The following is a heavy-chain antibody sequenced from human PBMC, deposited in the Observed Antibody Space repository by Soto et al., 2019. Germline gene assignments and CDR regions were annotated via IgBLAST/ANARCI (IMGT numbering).Heavy chain of an antibody. Sequence: QVQLQESGPGLVKPSQTLSLTCTVSGGSISSGGYYWSWIRQHPGKGLEWIGYIYYSGRTYYNPSLKSRVTISEDTSKNQYSLKLSSVTAADTAVYYCTTYDSSGSRGFQHWGQGTLVTVSS. CDR3: TTYDSSGSRGFQH. CDR2: IYYSGRT. CDR1: GGSISSGGYY. V-gene: IGHV4-31*03. J-gene: IGHJ1*01. D-gene: IGHD3-22*01.